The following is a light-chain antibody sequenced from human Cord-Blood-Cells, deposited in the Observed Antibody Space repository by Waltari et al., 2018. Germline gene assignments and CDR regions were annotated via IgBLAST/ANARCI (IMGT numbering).Light chain of an antibody. V-gene: IGKV1-39*01. CDR3: QQSYSTPYT. CDR1: QSISSY. CDR2: AAS. J-gene: IGKJ2*01. Sequence: DIQMTQSPSSLSASVGARVTITCRESQSISSYLNWYQQKPGKAPQLLIYAASSLQSGVPSMCSGSGSGTDFTLTISSLQPEDFATYYCQQSYSTPYTFGQGTKVEIK.